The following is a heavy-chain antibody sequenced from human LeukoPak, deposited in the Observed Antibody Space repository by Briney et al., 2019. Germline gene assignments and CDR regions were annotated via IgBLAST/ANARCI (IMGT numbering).Heavy chain of an antibody. D-gene: IGHD3-9*01. J-gene: IGHJ4*02. CDR2: ILKDGSNA. CDR1: AFTFDDFP. V-gene: IGHV3-30-3*01. CDR3: ARDFHYFFDY. Sequence: PGRSLRLSCTASAFTFDDFPMHWVRQAPGKGLDWVSLILKDGSNAFYADSVKGRFTISRDNSGNTLFLQMNSLRAEDTAIYYCARDFHYFFDYCGQGTLVAVSS.